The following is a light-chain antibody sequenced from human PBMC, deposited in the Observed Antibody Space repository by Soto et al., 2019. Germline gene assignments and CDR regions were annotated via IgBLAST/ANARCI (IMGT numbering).Light chain of an antibody. CDR3: QQYNNWCT. CDR2: GAS. J-gene: IGKJ1*01. Sequence: TQSPGTLSLSPGERATLSCRASQSVSSSYLALYQQKPGHAPRLLIYGASPRATGIPARLTGSGSGTEFTLTISSLQFDDSAVYYCQQYNNWCTFGQGTKVDIK. CDR1: QSVSSSY. V-gene: IGKV3-15*01.